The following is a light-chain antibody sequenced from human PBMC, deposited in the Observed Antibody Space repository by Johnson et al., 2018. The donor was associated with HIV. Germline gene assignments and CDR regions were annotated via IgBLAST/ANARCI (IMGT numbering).Light chain of an antibody. CDR3: GTWDSSLSVAYV. V-gene: IGLV1-51*01. J-gene: IGLJ1*01. Sequence: QSVLTQPRSVSAAPGQKVTISCSGSSSNIGNNFVSWYQQLPGTAPKLLIYDNNKRPSGIPDRFSGSKSGTSATLGITGLQTGDEADYYCGTWDSSLSVAYVFGTGTKVTVL. CDR1: SSNIGNNF. CDR2: DNN.